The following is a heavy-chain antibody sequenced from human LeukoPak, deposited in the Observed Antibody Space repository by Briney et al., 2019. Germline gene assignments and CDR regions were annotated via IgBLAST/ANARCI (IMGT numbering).Heavy chain of an antibody. D-gene: IGHD3-22*01. V-gene: IGHV1-69*05. J-gene: IGHJ5*02. CDR3: ARDLIMHYYDSSGYPEYNWFDP. CDR1: GGTFSSYA. Sequence: ASVKVSCKASGGTFSSYAISWVRQAPGQGLEWMGGIIPIFGTANYAQKFQGRVTITTDESTSTAYMELSSLRSEDTAVYYCARDLIMHYYDSSGYPEYNWFDPWGQGTLVTVSS. CDR2: IIPIFGTA.